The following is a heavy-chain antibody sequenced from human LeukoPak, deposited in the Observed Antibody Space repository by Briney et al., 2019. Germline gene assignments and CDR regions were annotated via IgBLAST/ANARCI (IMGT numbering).Heavy chain of an antibody. Sequence: ASVKVSCKASGGTFSSYAISWVRQAPGQGLEWMGGIIPIFGTANYAQKFQGRVTITTDESTSTAYMELSSLRSEDTAVYYCARGSEDVNWFDPWGQGTLVTVSS. CDR2: IIPIFGTA. CDR1: GGTFSSYA. J-gene: IGHJ5*02. V-gene: IGHV1-69*05. CDR3: ARGSEDVNWFDP. D-gene: IGHD2-15*01.